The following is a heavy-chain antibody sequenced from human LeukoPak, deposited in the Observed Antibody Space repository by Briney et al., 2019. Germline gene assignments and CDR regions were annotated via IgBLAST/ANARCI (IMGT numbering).Heavy chain of an antibody. CDR1: GLTFDDYT. V-gene: IGHV3-43*01. Sequence: GGSLRLSCAASGLTFDDYTMRWVRHAPGKGLEWVSLISWDGGSTYYADSVKGRFTISRDNSKNSLYLQMNSLRTEDTALYYCAKDRGDGAFDIWGQGTMVTVSS. D-gene: IGHD5-24*01. J-gene: IGHJ3*02. CDR2: ISWDGGST. CDR3: AKDRGDGAFDI.